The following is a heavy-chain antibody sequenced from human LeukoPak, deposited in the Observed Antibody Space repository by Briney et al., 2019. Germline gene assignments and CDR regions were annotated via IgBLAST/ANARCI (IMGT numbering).Heavy chain of an antibody. CDR1: GGSISSSSYY. CDR3: ASRYSSSWYAGHY. V-gene: IGHV4-39*01. CDR2: IYYSGST. D-gene: IGHD6-13*01. J-gene: IGHJ4*02. Sequence: PSETLSLTCTVSGGSISSSSYYWGWLRQPPGKGLEWIGSIYYSGSTYYNPSLKSRVTISVDTSKNQFSLKLSSVTAADTAVYYCASRYSSSWYAGHYWGQGTLVTVSS.